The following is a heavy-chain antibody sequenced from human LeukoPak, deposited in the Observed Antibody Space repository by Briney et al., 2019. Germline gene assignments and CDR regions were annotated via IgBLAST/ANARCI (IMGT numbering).Heavy chain of an antibody. V-gene: IGHV1-18*01. CDR2: ISAYNGNT. J-gene: IGHJ6*02. D-gene: IGHD2-2*01. CDR3: ARAGYCSSTSCYEADYYYYGMDV. CDR1: GYTFTIYG. Sequence: ASVKVSCKASGYTFTIYGISWVRQAPGQGLEWMGWISAYNGNTNYAQKLQGRVTMTTDTSTSTAYMELRSLRSDDTAVYYCARAGYCSSTSCYEADYYYYGMDVWGQGTTVTVSS.